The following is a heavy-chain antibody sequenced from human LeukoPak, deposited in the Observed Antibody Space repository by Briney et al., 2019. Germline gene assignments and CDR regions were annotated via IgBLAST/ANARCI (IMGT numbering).Heavy chain of an antibody. CDR3: AKNRDSSDYPRDFDY. J-gene: IGHJ4*02. D-gene: IGHD3-22*01. CDR1: GFTFSSYG. Sequence: PGGSLRLSCAAFGFTFSSYGMHWVRQTPGKGLERVAFIRHDGSYQQYADSVKGRFTVSRDNSKDMVYLQMNSLRTEDTAVYYCAKNRDSSDYPRDFDYWGQGTLVTVSS. CDR2: IRHDGSYQ. V-gene: IGHV3-30*02.